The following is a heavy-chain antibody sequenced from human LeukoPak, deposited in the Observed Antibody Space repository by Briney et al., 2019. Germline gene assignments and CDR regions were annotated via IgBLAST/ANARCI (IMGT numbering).Heavy chain of an antibody. CDR2: ISLNSDNI. J-gene: IGHJ6*02. CDR1: GFTFDDYA. Sequence: PGRSLRLSCAASGFTFDDYAMHWVRQAPGKGVEWVSGISLNSDNIGYADSVKGRFTISRDNAKNSLYLQMNSLRAEDTAVYYCARDEYYGMDVWGQGTTVTVSS. V-gene: IGHV3-9*01. CDR3: ARDEYYGMDV.